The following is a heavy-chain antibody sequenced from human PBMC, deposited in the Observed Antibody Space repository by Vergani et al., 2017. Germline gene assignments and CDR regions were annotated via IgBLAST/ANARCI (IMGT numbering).Heavy chain of an antibody. D-gene: IGHD3-22*01. J-gene: IGHJ1*01. Sequence: EVQLVESGGGLVQPGGSLRLSCAASGFTFSSFWMHWVRQAPGKGLVWVSRINSDGSSTSYADSVKGRFTISRDNPKNTLYLQMNSLRAEDTAVYYCARYYYDSSGYSEYFQHWGQGTLVTVSS. CDR2: INSDGSST. V-gene: IGHV3-74*01. CDR3: ARYYYDSSGYSEYFQH. CDR1: GFTFSSFW.